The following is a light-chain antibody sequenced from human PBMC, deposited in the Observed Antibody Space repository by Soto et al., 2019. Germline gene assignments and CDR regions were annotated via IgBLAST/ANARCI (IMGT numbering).Light chain of an antibody. Sequence: EVVLTQSPGILSLSPGERATLSCRASESVSSTYLAWYQHKPGQAPRLLIYGAFTRATGIPDRFSGSGSGTDFTLTISRLEPEDFAVYYCQQYGGSPPITFGQGTRLEIK. CDR3: QQYGGSPPIT. CDR2: GAF. J-gene: IGKJ5*01. V-gene: IGKV3-20*01. CDR1: ESVSSTY.